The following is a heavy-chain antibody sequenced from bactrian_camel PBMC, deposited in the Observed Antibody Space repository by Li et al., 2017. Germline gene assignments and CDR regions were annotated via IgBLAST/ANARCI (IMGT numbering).Heavy chain of an antibody. J-gene: IGHJ4*01. CDR1: EFTFSSST. CDR2: SGGSST. D-gene: IGHD2*01. CDR3: AAAKARGYYSAGYYHFDY. V-gene: IGHV3S40*01. Sequence: VQLVESGGGLVQPGGSLRLSCAASEFTFSSSTMTWVRQAPGKGLEWVSSSGGSSTFYADSVEGRFTVSRDNAKNTVYLQMNSLKSEDTALYYCAAAKARGYYSAGYYHFDYWGQGTQVTVS.